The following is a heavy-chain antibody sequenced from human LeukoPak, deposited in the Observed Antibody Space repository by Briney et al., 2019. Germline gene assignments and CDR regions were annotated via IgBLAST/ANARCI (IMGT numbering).Heavy chain of an antibody. CDR1: GFTFDDYG. J-gene: IGHJ3*02. CDR3: ATRGYSGYDSPRDAFDI. CDR2: INWSGGST. Sequence: GGSLRLSRAASGFTFDDYGMSWVRHAPGKGLEWVSGINWSGGSTGYTDSVKGRFTISRDKAKNSLYLQMNSLRAEDTALYYCATRGYSGYDSPRDAFDIWGQGTMVTVSS. V-gene: IGHV3-20*04. D-gene: IGHD5-12*01.